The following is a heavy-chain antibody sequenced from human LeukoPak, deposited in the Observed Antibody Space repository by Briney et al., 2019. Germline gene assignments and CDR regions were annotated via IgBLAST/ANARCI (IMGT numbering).Heavy chain of an antibody. CDR2: IYTSGST. CDR1: GGSISSGSYY. V-gene: IGHV4-61*02. J-gene: IGHJ4*02. Sequence: PSETLSLTCTVSGGSISSGSYYRSWIRQPAGKGLEWIGRIYTSGSTNYNPSLKSRVTISVDTSKNQFSLKLSSVTAADTAVYYCAITRGWLVRSPIDYWGQATLVTVSS. CDR3: AITRGWLVRSPIDY. D-gene: IGHD6-19*01.